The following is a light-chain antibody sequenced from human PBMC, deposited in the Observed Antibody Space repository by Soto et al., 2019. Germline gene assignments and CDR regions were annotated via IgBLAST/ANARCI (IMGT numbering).Light chain of an antibody. CDR2: DAS. J-gene: IGKJ1*01. CDR1: QSIRSW. CDR3: QQYNSYRT. V-gene: IGKV1-5*01. Sequence: QMTPSPITLSASVGDRVPITSRASQSIRSWVAWYQQKPGKAPKLLIYDASSLESGVPSRFSGRGSGTEFTLTISSLQADDFATYYCQQYNSYRTFGQGTKVDIK.